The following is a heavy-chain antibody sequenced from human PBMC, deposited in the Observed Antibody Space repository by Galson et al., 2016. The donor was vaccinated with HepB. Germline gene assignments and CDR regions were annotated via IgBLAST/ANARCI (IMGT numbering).Heavy chain of an antibody. CDR1: GFTFTDYY. CDR3: AREVGGGMDV. Sequence: SCKASGFTFTDYYIHWVRQAPGQGLEWMGWIKPDNGDTTYTQKFQGWVTMTRDTSISTAFMELMTLKSDDTAVYYCAREVGGGMDVWGLGTTVTVSS. V-gene: IGHV1-2*04. CDR2: IKPDNGDT. J-gene: IGHJ6*02.